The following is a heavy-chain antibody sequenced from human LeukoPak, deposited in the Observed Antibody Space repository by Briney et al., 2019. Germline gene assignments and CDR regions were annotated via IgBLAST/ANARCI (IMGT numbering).Heavy chain of an antibody. D-gene: IGHD5-12*01. CDR1: GGSISSSSYY. Sequence: SETLSLTCTVSGGSISSSSYYWGWIRQPPGKGLEWIGSIYYSGSTYYNPSLKSRVTISVDTSKNQFSLKLSSVTAADTAVYYCARSGIRGYSGYDPFDYWGQGTLVTVSS. CDR3: ARSGIRGYSGYDPFDY. J-gene: IGHJ4*02. V-gene: IGHV4-39*01. CDR2: IYYSGST.